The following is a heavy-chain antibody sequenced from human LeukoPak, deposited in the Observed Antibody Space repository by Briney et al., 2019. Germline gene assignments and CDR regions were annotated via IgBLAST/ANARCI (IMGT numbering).Heavy chain of an antibody. CDR3: ARNEGDSTRGFDY. D-gene: IGHD2-2*01. CDR2: IYYSEST. CDR1: GGSISSHY. V-gene: IGHV4-59*11. Sequence: SETLSLTCTVSGGSISSHYWSWIRQPPGKGLEWIGYIYYSESTYYNPSLKSRVTISVDTSKNQFSLKPSSVTAADTAVYYCARNEGDSTRGFDYWGQGTLVTVSS. J-gene: IGHJ4*02.